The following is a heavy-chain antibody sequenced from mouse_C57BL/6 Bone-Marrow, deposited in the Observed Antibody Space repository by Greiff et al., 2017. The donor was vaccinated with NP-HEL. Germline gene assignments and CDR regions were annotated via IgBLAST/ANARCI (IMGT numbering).Heavy chain of an antibody. J-gene: IGHJ2*01. V-gene: IGHV1-81*01. Sequence: QVQLQQSGAELARPGASVKLSCKASGYTFTSYGISWVKQRTGQGLEWIGEIYPRSGNTYYNEKFKGKATLTADKSSSTAYMELRSLTSEDSAVYFCARQTDYGSSPYFDYWGQGTTLTVSS. CDR2: IYPRSGNT. CDR3: ARQTDYGSSPYFDY. D-gene: IGHD1-1*01. CDR1: GYTFTSYG.